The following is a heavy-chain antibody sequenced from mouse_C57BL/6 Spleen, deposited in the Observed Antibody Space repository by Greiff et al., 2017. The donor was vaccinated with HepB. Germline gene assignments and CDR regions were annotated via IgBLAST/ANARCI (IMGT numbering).Heavy chain of an antibody. Sequence: VQLQQSGAELVRPGTSVKMSCKASGYTFTNYWIGWAKQRPGHGLEWIGDIYPGGGYTNYNEKFKGQATLTADKSSSTAYMQFSSLTSEDSAIYYCARMGGFSYFDYWGQGTTLTVSS. CDR3: ARMGGFSYFDY. V-gene: IGHV1-63*01. CDR2: IYPGGGYT. CDR1: GYTFTNYW. J-gene: IGHJ2*01.